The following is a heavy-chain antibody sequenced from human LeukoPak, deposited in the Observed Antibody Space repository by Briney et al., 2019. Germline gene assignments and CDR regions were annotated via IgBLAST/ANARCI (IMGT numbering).Heavy chain of an antibody. Sequence: AGGSLRLSCAASGFTFSSYAMSWVRQAPGKGLEWASAISGSGGSTYYADSVKGRFTISRDNSKNTLYLQMNSLRAEDTAVYYCAKVETDSYSGYDFDYWGQGTLVTVSS. V-gene: IGHV3-23*01. CDR1: GFTFSSYA. J-gene: IGHJ4*02. CDR2: ISGSGGST. CDR3: AKVETDSYSGYDFDY. D-gene: IGHD5-12*01.